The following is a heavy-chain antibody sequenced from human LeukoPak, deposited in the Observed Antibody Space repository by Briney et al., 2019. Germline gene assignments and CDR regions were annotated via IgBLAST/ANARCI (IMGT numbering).Heavy chain of an antibody. J-gene: IGHJ2*01. D-gene: IGHD4-23*01. CDR1: GGSISSRTYY. CDR2: IYYTGST. CDR3: ARDSSRAVVTPSSYWYFDL. V-gene: IGHV4-39*07. Sequence: SETLSLTCTVSGGSISSRTYYWGWIRQPPGKGLEWIGSIYYTGSTFYNPSLKSRVTISVDTSKNQFSMKLSSVTAADTAVYYCARDSSRAVVTPSSYWYFDLWGRGTLVTVSS.